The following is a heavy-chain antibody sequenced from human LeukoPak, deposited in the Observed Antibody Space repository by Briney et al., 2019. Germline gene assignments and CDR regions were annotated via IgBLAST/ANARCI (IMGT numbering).Heavy chain of an antibody. CDR2: INQEGTGK. V-gene: IGHV3-7*01. J-gene: IGHJ4*02. D-gene: IGHD2-15*01. Sequence: PGGSLRLSCAASGFTFSSDWMRWVRQAPGKGLEWVASINQEGTGKYYVDSVKGRFTISRDNSKNTLYLQMNSLRAEDTAVDYCGKGYLEVVVVAVDFDYWGQGTLVTVSS. CDR3: GKGYLEVVVVAVDFDY. CDR1: GFTFSSDW.